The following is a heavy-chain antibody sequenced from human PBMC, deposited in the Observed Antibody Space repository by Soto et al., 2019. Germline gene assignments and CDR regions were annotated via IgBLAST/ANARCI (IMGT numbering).Heavy chain of an antibody. D-gene: IGHD2-2*01. CDR1: SAPVSSSTYT. J-gene: IGHJ6*04. Sequence: QLQLQESGPGLVKPSETLSLTCTVSSAPVSSSTYTWGWIRQPPGKGLEWIGSIYYSGGTYYNPSLTGGVTVSVDTSKNDFPGKGPSVTAADTAVYYCARFHGYCISRSCHGHSPMGFGGKGTTVTFSP. V-gene: IGHV4-39*01. CDR2: IYYSGGT. CDR3: ARFHGYCISRSCHGHSPMGF.